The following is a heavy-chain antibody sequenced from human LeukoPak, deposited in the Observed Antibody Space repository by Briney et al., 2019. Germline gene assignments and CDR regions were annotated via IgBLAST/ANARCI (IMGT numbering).Heavy chain of an antibody. V-gene: IGHV4-31*03. CDR2: IYYSGST. J-gene: IGHJ4*02. D-gene: IGHD1-14*01. CDR1: GGSISSGGYY. CDR3: ARVNLDTGYYFDY. Sequence: SETLSLTCTVSGGSISSGGYYWSWIRQHPGKGLEWIGYIYYSGSTYYNPSLKSRVTISVDTSKNQFSLKLSSVTAADTAVYYCARVNLDTGYYFDYWGQGTLVTVPS.